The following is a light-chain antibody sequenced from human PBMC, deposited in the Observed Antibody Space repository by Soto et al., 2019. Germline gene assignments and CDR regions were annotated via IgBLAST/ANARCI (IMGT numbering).Light chain of an antibody. CDR1: SSDVGAYNY. V-gene: IGLV2-14*03. Sequence: QSALTQPASVSGSPGQSITISCTGTSSDVGAYNYVSWYQHYPGKAPKLMIYDVSNRPSGVSNRFSGSKSGNTASLTISGLQAGDEADYYCSSYTAISTVVFGGGTKLTVL. CDR3: SSYTAISTVV. J-gene: IGLJ2*01. CDR2: DVS.